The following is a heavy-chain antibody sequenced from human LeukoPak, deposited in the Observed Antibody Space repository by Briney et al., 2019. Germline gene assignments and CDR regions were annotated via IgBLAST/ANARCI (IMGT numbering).Heavy chain of an antibody. Sequence: SQTLPLTLAISGYSDPSNNGPWICIRQSPARALEGLGRTYYRSKWYNDYAGSMKGRITISPDTSKNRFSLQLNSVTPEDTAVYYCARDVGTSGWYTFDYWGQGTLVTVSS. CDR3: ARDVGTSGWYTFDY. J-gene: IGHJ4*02. V-gene: IGHV6-1*01. CDR1: GYSDPSNNGP. D-gene: IGHD6-19*01. CDR2: TYYRSKWYN.